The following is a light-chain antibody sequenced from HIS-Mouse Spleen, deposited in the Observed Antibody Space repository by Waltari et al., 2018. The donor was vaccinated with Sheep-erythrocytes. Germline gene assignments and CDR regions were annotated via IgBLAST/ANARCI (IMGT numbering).Light chain of an antibody. J-gene: IGLJ3*02. CDR2: SNK. Sequence: QSVLTQPPSASGTPGQRVTISCSGSSSNIGSNTVNWYQQLPGTAPKLLIHSNKQRPSGVPDRFSGSKSGTSASLAISGLQSEDEAEYYCAAWDDSLNGWVFGGGTKLTVL. CDR1: SSNIGSNT. V-gene: IGLV1-44*01. CDR3: AAWDDSLNGWV.